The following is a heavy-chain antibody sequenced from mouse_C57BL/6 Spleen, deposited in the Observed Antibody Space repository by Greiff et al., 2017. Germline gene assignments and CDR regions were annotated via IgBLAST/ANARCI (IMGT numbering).Heavy chain of an antibody. CDR1: GYTFTDYY. J-gene: IGHJ3*01. Sequence: VQLQQSGPELVKPGASVKISCKASGYTFTDYYLNWVTPSHGKSLEWIGDINPNNGGTSYNQKFKGKATLTVDKSSSTAYMELRSLTSEDSAVYYCARDGYYAWFAYWGQGTLVTVSA. D-gene: IGHD2-3*01. V-gene: IGHV1-26*01. CDR3: ARDGYYAWFAY. CDR2: INPNNGGT.